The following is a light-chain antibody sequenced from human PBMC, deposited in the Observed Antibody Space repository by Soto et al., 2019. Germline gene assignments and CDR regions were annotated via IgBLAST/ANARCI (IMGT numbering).Light chain of an antibody. J-gene: IGKJ1*01. CDR1: QSVGSS. V-gene: IGKV3-11*01. CDR3: QQRSNWPRT. Sequence: EIVLTQSPATLSLSPGERATLSCRASQSVGSSLAWYQQKPGQAPRLLIYDASNRATGIPGRFSGSGSGTDFTLTISSLEPEDFAVYYCQQRSNWPRTFGQGTKVDIK. CDR2: DAS.